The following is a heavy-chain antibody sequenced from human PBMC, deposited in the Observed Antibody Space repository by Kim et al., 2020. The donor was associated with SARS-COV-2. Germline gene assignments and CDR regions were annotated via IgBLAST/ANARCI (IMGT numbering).Heavy chain of an antibody. CDR2: ISGSGGST. CDR3: AKSLGRDSGYEALDY. D-gene: IGHD5-12*01. J-gene: IGHJ4*02. Sequence: GGSLRLSCAASGFTFSSYAMSWVRQAPGKGLEWVSAISGSGGSTYYADSVKGRFTISRDNSKNTLYLQMNSLRAEDTAVYYCAKSLGRDSGYEALDYWGQGTLVTVSS. CDR1: GFTFSSYA. V-gene: IGHV3-23*01.